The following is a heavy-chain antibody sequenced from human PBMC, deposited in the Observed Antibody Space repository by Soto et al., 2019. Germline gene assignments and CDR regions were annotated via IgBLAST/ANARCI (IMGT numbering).Heavy chain of an antibody. CDR3: AHVAVAHYYYYYGMDV. V-gene: IGHV1-69*13. CDR1: GGTFSSYA. D-gene: IGHD6-19*01. CDR2: IIPIFGTA. Sequence: SVKVSCKASGGTFSSYAISWVRQAPGQGLEWMGGIIPIFGTANYAQKFQGRVTITADESTSTAYMELSSLRSEDTAVYYCAHVAVAHYYYYYGMDVWGQGTTVTVSS. J-gene: IGHJ6*02.